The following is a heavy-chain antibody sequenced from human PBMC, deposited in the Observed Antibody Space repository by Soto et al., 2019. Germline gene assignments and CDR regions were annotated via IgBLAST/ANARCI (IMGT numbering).Heavy chain of an antibody. CDR1: GFTFSSYA. D-gene: IGHD6-13*01. CDR3: AKDRVAAAGTIPYFDY. J-gene: IGHJ4*02. Sequence: LRLSCAASGFTFSSYAMSWVRQAPGKGLEWVSAISGSGGSTYYADSVKGRFTISRDNSKNTLYLQMNSLRAEDTAVYYCAKDRVAAAGTIPYFDYWGQGTLVTVSS. V-gene: IGHV3-23*01. CDR2: ISGSGGST.